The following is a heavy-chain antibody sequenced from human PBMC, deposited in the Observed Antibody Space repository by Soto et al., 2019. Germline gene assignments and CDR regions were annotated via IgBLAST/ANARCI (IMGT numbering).Heavy chain of an antibody. CDR3: AAAGSTSSFDY. CDR2: IWYDGSNK. J-gene: IGHJ4*02. Sequence: QVQLVESGGGVVQPGRSLRLSCAASGFTFSNYAMHWVRQAPGKGLEWVAVIWYDGSNKYYADSVKGRFTISRDNSKNTLYLQMNSLRAEDTAVYYCAAAGSTSSFDYWGQGTLVTVSS. D-gene: IGHD2-2*01. V-gene: IGHV3-33*08. CDR1: GFTFSNYA.